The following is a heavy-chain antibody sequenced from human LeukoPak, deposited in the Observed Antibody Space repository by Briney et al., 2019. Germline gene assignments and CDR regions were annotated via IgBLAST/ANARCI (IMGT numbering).Heavy chain of an antibody. CDR3: ARGGEAPEDY. CDR1: GGTCSSYA. D-gene: IGHD1-14*01. Sequence: ASLKVSCKASGGTCSSYAISWVRQAPGQGLEWMGRIIPILGIANYAQKFQGRVTITADKSTSTAYMALSSLRSEDTAVYYCARGGEAPEDYWGQGTLVTASS. J-gene: IGHJ4*02. V-gene: IGHV1-69*04. CDR2: IIPILGIA.